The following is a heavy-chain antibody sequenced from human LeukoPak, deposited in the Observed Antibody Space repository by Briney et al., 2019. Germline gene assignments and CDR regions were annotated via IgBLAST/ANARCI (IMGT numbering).Heavy chain of an antibody. CDR1: GFTFSSYW. J-gene: IGHJ4*02. V-gene: IGHV3-7*01. CDR2: IKEDGSDK. CDR3: ARDDGIRTVDY. D-gene: IGHD1-14*01. Sequence: GGSLRLSCAASGFTFSSYWMSWVRQAPGKGLEWVANIKEDGSDKYYVDSVKGRLTISRDNAKNSLYLQMNGLRAEDTAVYYCARDDGIRTVDYWGQGTLVTVSS.